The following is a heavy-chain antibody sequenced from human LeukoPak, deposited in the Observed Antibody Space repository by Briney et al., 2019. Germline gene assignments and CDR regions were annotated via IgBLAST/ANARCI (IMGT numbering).Heavy chain of an antibody. Sequence: SVKVSCKASGGTFSSYAISWVRQAPGQGLEWMGRIIPILGIANYAQKFQGRVTITADKSTSTAYMELSSLRSEDTAVYYCARAPLTYCSGGSCYSRSNYHYGMDVWGQGTTVTVSS. CDR3: ARAPLTYCSGGSCYSRSNYHYGMDV. V-gene: IGHV1-69*04. CDR2: IIPILGIA. D-gene: IGHD2-15*01. CDR1: GGTFSSYA. J-gene: IGHJ6*02.